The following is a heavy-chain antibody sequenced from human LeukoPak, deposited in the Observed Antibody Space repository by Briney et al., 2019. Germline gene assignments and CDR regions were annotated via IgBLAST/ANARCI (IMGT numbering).Heavy chain of an antibody. CDR3: AKVPLLLWFGELLFDY. CDR2: ISGSGGST. V-gene: IGHV3-23*01. CDR1: GFTFSSYA. Sequence: PGGSLRLSCAASGFTFSSYAMSWVRQAPGKGLEWVSAISGSGGSTYYADSVKGRFTIPRDNSKNTLYLQMNSLRAEDTAVYYCAKVPLLLWFGELLFDYWGQGTLVTVSS. D-gene: IGHD3-10*01. J-gene: IGHJ4*02.